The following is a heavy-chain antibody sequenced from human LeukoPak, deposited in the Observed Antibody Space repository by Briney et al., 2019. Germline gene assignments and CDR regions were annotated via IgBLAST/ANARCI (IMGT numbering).Heavy chain of an antibody. CDR2: IWSDGSNR. Sequence: PGGSLRLSCTTSGFTFNTHGMHWVRQAPGRGPEWVAAIWSDGSNRYYADSVKGRFTISRDNSRNMLYLQMNSLRAEDTAVYYCARDPWSGTYSGGEDIWGQGTTVTVSS. CDR1: GFTFNTHG. J-gene: IGHJ3*02. V-gene: IGHV3-33*01. D-gene: IGHD3-16*01. CDR3: ARDPWSGTYSGGEDI.